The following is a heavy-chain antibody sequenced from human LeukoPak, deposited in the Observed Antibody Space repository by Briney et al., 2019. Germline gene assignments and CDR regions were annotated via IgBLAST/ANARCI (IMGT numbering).Heavy chain of an antibody. CDR1: GGSISSGGYY. CDR2: IYYSGST. D-gene: IGHD5-12*01. J-gene: IGHJ4*02. V-gene: IGHV4-31*03. Sequence: PSETLSLTCTVSGGSISSGGYYWSWIRQHPGKGLEWIGYIYYSGSTYYNPSLKSRVTISVDTSKNQFSLKLSSVTAADTAVYYCARGVGSGYDGGFDYWGQGTLVTVSS. CDR3: ARGVGSGYDGGFDY.